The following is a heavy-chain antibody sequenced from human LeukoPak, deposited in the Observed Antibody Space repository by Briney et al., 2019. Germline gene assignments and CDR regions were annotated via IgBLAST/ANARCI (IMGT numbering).Heavy chain of an antibody. CDR1: GYTFTGYY. J-gene: IGHJ6*02. CDR2: INPNSGGT. CDR3: ARDGAYYDILTGYSGYYYYYGMDV. V-gene: IGHV1-2*02. Sequence: ASVKVSCKASGYTFTGYYMYWVRQAPGQGLEWMGWINPNSGGTNYAQKFQGRVTMTRDTSISTAYMELSRLRSDDTAVYYCARDGAYYDILTGYSGYYYYYGMDVWGQGTTVTVSS. D-gene: IGHD3-9*01.